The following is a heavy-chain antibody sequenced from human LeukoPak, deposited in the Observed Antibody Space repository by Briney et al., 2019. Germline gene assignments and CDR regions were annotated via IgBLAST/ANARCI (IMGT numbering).Heavy chain of an antibody. Sequence: GESLKISCKGSGYSFSSYWIVWVRQMPGKGLEWMGIIYPGDSDIKYSPSFQGHVTISADKSISTAYLQWSSLKASDTAMYYCARLEKLISAKRVWLDPWGQGTLVTVSS. V-gene: IGHV5-51*01. CDR2: IYPGDSDI. J-gene: IGHJ5*02. D-gene: IGHD2-15*01. CDR3: ARLEKLISAKRVWLDP. CDR1: GYSFSSYW.